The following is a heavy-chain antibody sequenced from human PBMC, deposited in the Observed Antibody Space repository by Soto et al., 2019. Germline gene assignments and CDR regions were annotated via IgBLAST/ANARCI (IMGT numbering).Heavy chain of an antibody. Sequence: SVKGCCKASGWTLSSYAISSVRKAPGQGLEWMGGIIPIFGTANYAQKFQGRVTITADESTRTAYMELSSLRSEDTAVYYCARGGDRAFDIWGQGTMVPVSS. D-gene: IGHD1-26*01. J-gene: IGHJ3*02. CDR1: GWTLSSYA. CDR2: IIPIFGTA. CDR3: ARGGDRAFDI. V-gene: IGHV1-69*13.